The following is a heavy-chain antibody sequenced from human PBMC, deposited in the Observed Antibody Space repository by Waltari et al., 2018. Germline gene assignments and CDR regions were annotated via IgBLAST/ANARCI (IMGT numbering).Heavy chain of an antibody. Sequence: EVQLVESGGNLIQPGGSLRLSCAASGFTVRTNFISWVRQAPGKGLEWVSIIYSGGNTYYAGSVKGRFTISRGNYKNMVYLEMNSLRAEDTAVYYCAKQSPSYTRGWYPLESWGPGTLVTVSP. CDR2: IYSGGNT. D-gene: IGHD6-19*01. CDR3: AKQSPSYTRGWYPLES. CDR1: GFTVRTNF. V-gene: IGHV3-53*01. J-gene: IGHJ4*02.